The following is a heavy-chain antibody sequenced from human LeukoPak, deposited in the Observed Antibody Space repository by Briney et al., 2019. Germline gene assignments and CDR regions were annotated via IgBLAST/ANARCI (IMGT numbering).Heavy chain of an antibody. CDR1: GFTFSSYA. CDR3: AKDSGKGYCSGGSCYFDAFDI. CDR2: ISGSDGST. Sequence: GGSLRLSCAASGFTFSSYAMSWDRQAPGKGLDWVSSISGSDGSTFYADSVKGRFTISRDNSKNTLYLQMNSLRAEDTAVYYCAKDSGKGYCSGGSCYFDAFDIWGQGTMVTVSS. V-gene: IGHV3-23*01. D-gene: IGHD2-15*01. J-gene: IGHJ3*02.